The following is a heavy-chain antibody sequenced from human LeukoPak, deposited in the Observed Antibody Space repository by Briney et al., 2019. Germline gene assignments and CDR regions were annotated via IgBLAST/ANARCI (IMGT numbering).Heavy chain of an antibody. CDR2: FDPEDGET. Sequence: ASVKVSCKVSGYTLTELSMHWVRQAPGKGLEWMGGFDPEDGETIYAQKFQGRVTMTEDTSTDTAYMELSSLRSGDTAVYYCAVRGYRGYYFDYWGQGTLVTVSS. CDR3: AVRGYRGYYFDY. J-gene: IGHJ4*02. CDR1: GYTLTELS. V-gene: IGHV1-24*01. D-gene: IGHD5-18*01.